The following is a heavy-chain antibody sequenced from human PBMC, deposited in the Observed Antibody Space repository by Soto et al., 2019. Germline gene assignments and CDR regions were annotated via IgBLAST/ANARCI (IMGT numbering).Heavy chain of an antibody. V-gene: IGHV1-18*01. Sequence: ASVKVSCKASGYTFTSYGISWVRQAPGQGLEWMGWISAYNGNTNYAQKLQGRVTMTTDTSTSTAYMELRSLRSDDTAVYYCAREGGYCSGGSCWSGAFDIWGQGTMVTVSS. CDR1: GYTFTSYG. CDR3: AREGGYCSGGSCWSGAFDI. CDR2: ISAYNGNT. D-gene: IGHD2-15*01. J-gene: IGHJ3*02.